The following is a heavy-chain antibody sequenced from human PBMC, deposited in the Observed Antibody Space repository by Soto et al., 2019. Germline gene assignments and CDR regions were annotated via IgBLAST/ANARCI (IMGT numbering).Heavy chain of an antibody. CDR3: ARGITGTLNYFDY. V-gene: IGHV3-53*02. CDR1: GFTVSSNY. CDR2: IYSGGSI. Sequence: EVQLVETGGGLIQPGGSLRLSCAASGFTVSSNYMSWVRQAPGKGLEWVSVIYSGGSIYYADSVKGRFTISRDNSKNTQYLQMNSLRAEDTAVYYCARGITGTLNYFDYWGQGTLVTVSS. D-gene: IGHD1-20*01. J-gene: IGHJ4*02.